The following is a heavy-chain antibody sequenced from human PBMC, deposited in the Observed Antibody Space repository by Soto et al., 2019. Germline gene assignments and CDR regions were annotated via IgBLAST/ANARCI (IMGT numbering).Heavy chain of an antibody. Sequence: GGSLRLSCAASGFTFSNAWINWVRQAPGKGLEWVGRIKSKTDGGTTDFAAPVKGRFAISRDDSKNILYLQMNSLKIEDTAVYYCTTDSYSTMTVVPSDYWCRGPLVTVSS. V-gene: IGHV3-15*07. J-gene: IGHJ4*01. D-gene: IGHD3-22*01. CDR3: TTDSYSTMTVVPSDY. CDR2: IKSKTDGGTT. CDR1: GFTFSNAW.